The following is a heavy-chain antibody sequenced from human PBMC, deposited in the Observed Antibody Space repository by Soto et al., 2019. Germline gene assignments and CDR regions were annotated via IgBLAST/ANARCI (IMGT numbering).Heavy chain of an antibody. Sequence: GSLRLSCAASGFTVSSNYMSWVRQAPGKGLEWVSVIYSGGSTYYADSVKGRFTISRDNSKNTLYLQMNSLRAEDTAVYYCARSAVTITQLDYWGQGTLVTVSS. D-gene: IGHD4-17*01. CDR2: IYSGGST. CDR3: ARSAVTITQLDY. V-gene: IGHV3-66*01. CDR1: GFTVSSNY. J-gene: IGHJ4*02.